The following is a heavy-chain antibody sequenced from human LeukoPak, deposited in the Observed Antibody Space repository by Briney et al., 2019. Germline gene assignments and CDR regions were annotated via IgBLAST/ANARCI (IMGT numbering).Heavy chain of an antibody. V-gene: IGHV3-20*04. CDR3: ARGAYCGGDCYYYFDY. CDR1: GFTFDDYV. D-gene: IGHD2-21*02. J-gene: IGHJ4*02. CDR2: INWNGGST. Sequence: PGGSLRLSGAASGFTFDDYVMSWVRQAPGKGLEWVSGINWNGGSTGYADSVKGRFTISRDNAKNSLYLQMNSLRAEDTALYYCARGAYCGGDCYYYFDYWGQGTLVTVSS.